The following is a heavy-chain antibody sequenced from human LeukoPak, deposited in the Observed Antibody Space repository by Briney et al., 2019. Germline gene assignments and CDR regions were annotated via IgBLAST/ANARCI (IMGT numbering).Heavy chain of an antibody. V-gene: IGHV3-7*01. J-gene: IGHJ4*02. D-gene: IGHD3-22*01. CDR1: GFTFSSYW. Sequence: PGGSLRLSCAASGFTFSSYWMSWVRQAPGKGLEWVANIKQDGSEKYYVDSVKGRFTISRDNAKNSLYLQMNSLRAEDTAVYYCARDQETYHYDSSGFRYFDYWGQGTLVTVSS. CDR3: ARDQETYHYDSSGFRYFDY. CDR2: IKQDGSEK.